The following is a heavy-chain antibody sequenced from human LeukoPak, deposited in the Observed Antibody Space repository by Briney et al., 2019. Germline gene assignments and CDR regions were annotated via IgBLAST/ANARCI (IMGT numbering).Heavy chain of an antibody. CDR3: AREGDYGDYVAY. CDR2: IDCNTGTT. V-gene: IGHV1-2*02. Sequence: GASVKVSCKASGYPFTGSYLHWVRQAPGQGLEWMGWIDCNTGTTHYEEKFEARVTMTRATSISTVYIEVSGLIFDDTAVYFCAREGDYGDYVAYWGQGTLVTVSS. J-gene: IGHJ4*02. D-gene: IGHD4-17*01. CDR1: GYPFTGSY.